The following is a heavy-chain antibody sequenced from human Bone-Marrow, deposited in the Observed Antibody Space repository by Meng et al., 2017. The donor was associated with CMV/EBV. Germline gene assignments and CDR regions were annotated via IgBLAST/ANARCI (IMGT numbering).Heavy chain of an antibody. J-gene: IGHJ4*02. D-gene: IGHD5-24*01. V-gene: IGHV1-69*05. CDR3: ARDGPDGSFDC. Sequence: SVKVSCKASGGTFSSYAISWVRQAPGQGLEWMGGIIPIFGTANYAQKFQGRVTITTDESTSTAYMELRSLRSDDTAVYYCARDGPDGSFDCWGQGTLVTVSS. CDR2: IIPIFGTA. CDR1: GGTFSSYA.